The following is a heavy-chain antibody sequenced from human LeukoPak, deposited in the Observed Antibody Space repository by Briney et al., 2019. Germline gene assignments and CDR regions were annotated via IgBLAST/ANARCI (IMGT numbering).Heavy chain of an antibody. J-gene: IGHJ5*02. CDR3: ARGRYSSGWYSP. CDR1: QYSFSDYA. D-gene: IGHD6-19*01. Sequence: ASVKVSCKASQYSFSDYAIHWVRQAPGQRLEWMGWINPNSGGTNYAQKFQGWVTMTMDTSISTAYMELSRLRSDDTAVYYCARGRYSSGWYSPWGQGTLVTVSS. V-gene: IGHV1-2*04. CDR2: INPNSGGT.